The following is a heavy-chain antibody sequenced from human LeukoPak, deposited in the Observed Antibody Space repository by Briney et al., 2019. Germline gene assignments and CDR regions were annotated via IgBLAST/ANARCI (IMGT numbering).Heavy chain of an antibody. D-gene: IGHD1-26*01. Sequence: GGSLRLSCAASGFTVSSNYMSWVRQAPGKGLEWVSVIYSGGSTYYADSVKGRFTISRDKSKNTLSLQMNSLRAEDTAVYYCASLVGVARGAFDIWGQGTMVTVSS. J-gene: IGHJ3*02. V-gene: IGHV3-53*01. CDR2: IYSGGST. CDR3: ASLVGVARGAFDI. CDR1: GFTVSSNY.